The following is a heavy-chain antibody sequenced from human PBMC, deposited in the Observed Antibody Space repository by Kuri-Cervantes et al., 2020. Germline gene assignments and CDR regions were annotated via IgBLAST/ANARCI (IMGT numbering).Heavy chain of an antibody. CDR1: GGSVSGSNYH. D-gene: IGHD3-3*01. V-gene: IGHV4-39*01. Sequence: GSLRLSCTVSGGSVSGSNYHWGWIRQPPGKGLEWIGSIYYSGSTYYNPSLKSRVTISVDTSKNQFSLKLSSVTAADTAVYYCARHEARFGMDVWGQGTTVTVSS. J-gene: IGHJ6*02. CDR2: IYYSGST. CDR3: ARHEARFGMDV.